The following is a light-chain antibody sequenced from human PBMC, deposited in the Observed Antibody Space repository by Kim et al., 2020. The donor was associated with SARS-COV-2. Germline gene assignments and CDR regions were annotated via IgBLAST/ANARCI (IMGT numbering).Light chain of an antibody. CDR1: SSNIGAGYD. CDR2: GNS. CDR3: QSYDSSLSGLYV. V-gene: IGLV1-40*01. Sequence: VTISCTASSSNIGAGYDVHWYQQLPGTAPKLLIYGNSNRPSGVPDRFSGSKSGTSASLAITGLQAEDEADYYCQSYDSSLSGLYVFGTGTKVTVL. J-gene: IGLJ1*01.